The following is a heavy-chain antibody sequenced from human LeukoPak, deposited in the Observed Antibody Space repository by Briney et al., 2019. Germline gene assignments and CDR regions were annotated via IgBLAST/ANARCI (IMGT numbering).Heavy chain of an antibody. CDR3: ARDGSSGWFNWFDP. CDR1: GFTFSSYE. V-gene: IGHV3-48*03. J-gene: IGHJ5*02. D-gene: IGHD6-19*01. Sequence: PGGSLRLSCAASGFTFSSYEMNWVRQAPGKGLEWVSYISSSGSTIYYADSVKGRFTISRDNAKNSLYLQMNSLRAEDTAVYYCARDGSSGWFNWFDPWGQGTLVTVSS. CDR2: ISSSGSTI.